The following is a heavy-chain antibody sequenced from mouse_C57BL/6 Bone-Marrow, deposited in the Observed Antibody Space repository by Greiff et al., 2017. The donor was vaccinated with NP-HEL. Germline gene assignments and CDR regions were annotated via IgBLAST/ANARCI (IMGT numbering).Heavy chain of an antibody. CDR2: IDPSDSYT. CDR1: GYTFTSYW. Sequence: VQLQQPGAELVMPGASVKLSCKASGYTFTSYWMHWVKQRPGQGLEWIGEIDPSDSYTNYNQKFKGKSTLTVDKSSSTAYMQLSSLTSEDSAFYYCARRDDGYYSDYWGQGTTLTVSS. D-gene: IGHD2-3*01. CDR3: ARRDDGYYSDY. V-gene: IGHV1-69*01. J-gene: IGHJ2*01.